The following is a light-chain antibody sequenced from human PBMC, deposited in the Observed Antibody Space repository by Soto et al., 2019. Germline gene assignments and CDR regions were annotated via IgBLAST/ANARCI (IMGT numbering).Light chain of an antibody. CDR2: GTS. CDR1: QSVSSN. CDR3: QQYGSSPRT. Sequence: EKVMTQSPATLSVSPGERAILSCRASQSVSSNLAWYQQKPGQAPRLLMYGTSTRATGTPDRFSGSGSGTDFTLTISSLEPEDVAVYYCQQYGSSPRTFGQGTKVDIK. V-gene: IGKV3-15*01. J-gene: IGKJ1*01.